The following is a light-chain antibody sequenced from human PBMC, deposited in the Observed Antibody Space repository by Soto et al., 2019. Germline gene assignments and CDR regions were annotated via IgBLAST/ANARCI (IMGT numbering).Light chain of an antibody. CDR3: QQYNNWPFT. CDR1: QSVSSN. J-gene: IGKJ4*01. CDR2: GPS. V-gene: IGKV3-15*01. Sequence: EIVMTQSPATLSVSPGERATLSCRASQSVSSNLAWYQQKPAQAPRLLIYGPSTRSPGIPARSSGSGSGTEFTLTISSLQSEDFAVYYCQQYNNWPFTFGGGTKVEIK.